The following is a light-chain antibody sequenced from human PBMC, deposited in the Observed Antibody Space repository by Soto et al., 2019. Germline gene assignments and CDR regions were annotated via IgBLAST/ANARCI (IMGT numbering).Light chain of an antibody. Sequence: QSALTQPPSTSGTPGQRVTISCSGSSSNIGSNAVNWYQQLPGTAPKLLIYDNNQRPSGAPDRFSGSKSGTSASLAISGLQSEDEADYYCAAWNDNLNGPSYVFGAGTKVTVL. CDR1: SSNIGSNA. J-gene: IGLJ1*01. V-gene: IGLV1-44*01. CDR3: AAWNDNLNGPSYV. CDR2: DNN.